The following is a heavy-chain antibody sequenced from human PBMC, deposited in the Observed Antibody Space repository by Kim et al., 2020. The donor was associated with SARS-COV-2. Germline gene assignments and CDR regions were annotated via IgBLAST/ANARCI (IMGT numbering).Heavy chain of an antibody. CDR2: IYAGDSRT. V-gene: IGHV5-51*01. CDR3: ARPRYSTSWYPFDY. J-gene: IGHJ4*02. Sequence: GESLKISCTGFGYFYANYWIGWVRQMPGKGLEWMGMIYAGDSRTRYSPSFQGQVTMSVDKSAGTAYLHLNSLKASDTAIYYCARPRYSTSWYPFDYWGQGTLVTVSS. CDR1: GYFYANYW. D-gene: IGHD6-13*01.